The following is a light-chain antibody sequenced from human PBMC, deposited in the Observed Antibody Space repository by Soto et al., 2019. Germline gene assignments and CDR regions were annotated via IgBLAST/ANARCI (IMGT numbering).Light chain of an antibody. Sequence: QSALTQPASVSGFPGQSITISCTGTSSDVGGYNYVSWYQQHPGKAPELMIYEVSNRPSGVSNRFSGSKSGNTASLTISGLQAEDEADYYCSSYTSSSTPPYVFGTGTKV. CDR1: SSDVGGYNY. V-gene: IGLV2-14*01. J-gene: IGLJ1*01. CDR2: EVS. CDR3: SSYTSSSTPPYV.